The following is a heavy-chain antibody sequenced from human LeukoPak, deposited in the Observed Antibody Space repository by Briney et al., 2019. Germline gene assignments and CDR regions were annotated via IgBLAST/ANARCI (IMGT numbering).Heavy chain of an antibody. CDR3: ATIDSSGYYVGNSDLFFDY. D-gene: IGHD3-22*01. J-gene: IGHJ4*02. CDR2: FDPEDGET. V-gene: IGHV1-24*01. Sequence: ASVKVSCKVSGYTLTELSMHWVRQAPGKGLEWMGGFDPEDGETIYAQKFQGRVTMTEDTSTDTAYMELSSLRSEDTAVYYCATIDSSGYYVGNSDLFFDYWGQGTLVTVSS. CDR1: GYTLTELS.